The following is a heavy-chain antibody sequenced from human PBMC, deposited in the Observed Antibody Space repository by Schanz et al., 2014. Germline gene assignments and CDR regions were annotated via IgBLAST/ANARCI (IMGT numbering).Heavy chain of an antibody. J-gene: IGHJ4*02. CDR3: ARDSGSHYLVDY. D-gene: IGHD1-26*01. V-gene: IGHV3-48*01. CDR1: GFTFSNYA. CDR2: ISSSGSTI. Sequence: VQLVESGGGLVQPRGSLRLSCAASGFTFSNYAMSWIRQAPGKGLEWVSYISSSGSTIYYADSVRGRFTISRDNAKNSLYLQMNSLRAEDTAVYYCARDSGSHYLVDYWGQGTLVTVSS.